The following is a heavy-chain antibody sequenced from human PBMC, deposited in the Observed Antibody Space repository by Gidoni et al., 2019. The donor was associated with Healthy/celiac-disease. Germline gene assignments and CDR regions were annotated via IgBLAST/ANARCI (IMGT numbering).Heavy chain of an antibody. J-gene: IGHJ4*02. V-gene: IGHV3-15*01. CDR1: GFTFSNAW. Sequence: EVQLVESGGGLVKPGGSLRLSCAASGFTFSNAWMSWVRQAPGKGLEWVGRIKSKTDGGTTDYAAPVKGRFTISRDDSKNTLYLQMNSLKTEDTAVYYCTTPLDWNYFVDYWGQGTLVTVSS. CDR3: TTPLDWNYFVDY. D-gene: IGHD1-7*01. CDR2: IKSKTDGGTT.